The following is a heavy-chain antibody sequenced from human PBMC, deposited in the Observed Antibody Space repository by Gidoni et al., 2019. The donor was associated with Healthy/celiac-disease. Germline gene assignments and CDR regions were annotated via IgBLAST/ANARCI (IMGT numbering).Heavy chain of an antibody. V-gene: IGHV1-46*01. CDR2: INPSGGST. Sequence: QVQLVQSGAEVKKPGASVKVSCKASGYTFPSYYMHWVRQAPGQGLEWMGIINPSGGSTSYAQKCQGRVTMTRDTSTSTVYMELSSLRSEDTAVYYCARESGADSSGYYPQNFDYWGQGTLVTVSS. CDR1: GYTFPSYY. CDR3: ARESGADSSGYYPQNFDY. J-gene: IGHJ4*02. D-gene: IGHD3-22*01.